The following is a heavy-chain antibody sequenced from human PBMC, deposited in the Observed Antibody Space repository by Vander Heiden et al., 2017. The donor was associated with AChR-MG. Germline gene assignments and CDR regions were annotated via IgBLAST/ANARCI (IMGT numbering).Heavy chain of an antibody. Sequence: QVQLQESRPGLVQPSQTLSLTCTVSGGSIRSGGYYWSWIRQHPGKGLEWIGYIYYSGSTYYNPSLKSRVTISVDTSKNQFSLKLSSVTAADTAVYYCARVKKRIFGVVRDAFDIWGQGTMVTVSS. J-gene: IGHJ3*02. CDR3: ARVKKRIFGVVRDAFDI. CDR1: GGSIRSGGYY. D-gene: IGHD3-3*01. V-gene: IGHV4-31*03. CDR2: IYYSGST.